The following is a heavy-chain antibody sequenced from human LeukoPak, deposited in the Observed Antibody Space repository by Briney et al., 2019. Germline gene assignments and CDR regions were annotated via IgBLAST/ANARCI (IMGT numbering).Heavy chain of an antibody. CDR2: INPNSGGT. CDR1: GYTFTGYY. D-gene: IGHD5-12*01. V-gene: IGHV1-2*02. CDR3: ARVDIGNGAFDI. Sequence: GASAKVSCKASGYTFTGYYMHWVRQAPGQGLEWMGWINPNSGGTNYAQKFQGRVTMTRDTSISTAYMELSRLRSDDTAVYYCARVDIGNGAFDIWGQGTMVTVSS. J-gene: IGHJ3*02.